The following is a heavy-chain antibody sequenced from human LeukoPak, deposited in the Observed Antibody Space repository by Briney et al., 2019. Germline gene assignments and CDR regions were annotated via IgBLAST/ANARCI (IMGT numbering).Heavy chain of an antibody. CDR1: GYSISSGYY. Sequence: SETLSLTCAVSGYSISSGYYWGWIRPPPGEGLQWIGSIFQRGYSYYNPSLKSRVTNSVDTSRNQFSLKLSSVTAADTAVYYCAGDKETTGNGRPNWFDPWGQGTLVTVSS. J-gene: IGHJ5*02. D-gene: IGHD1-1*01. V-gene: IGHV4-38-2*01. CDR2: IFQRGYS. CDR3: AGDKETTGNGRPNWFDP.